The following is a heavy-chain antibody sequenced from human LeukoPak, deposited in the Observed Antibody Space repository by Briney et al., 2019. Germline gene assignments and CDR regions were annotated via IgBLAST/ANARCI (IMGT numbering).Heavy chain of an antibody. Sequence: PSETLSLTCTVSGGSISSYYWSWIRQPPGKGLEWIGYIYSSGHSDYTPSLKSRVTISVDTSKSQFSLKLSSVTAADTAIYYCARDPSTFYFDYWGQGALVT. V-gene: IGHV4-59*01. J-gene: IGHJ4*02. CDR3: ARDPSTFYFDY. CDR1: GGSISSYY. D-gene: IGHD3-16*01. CDR2: IYSSGHS.